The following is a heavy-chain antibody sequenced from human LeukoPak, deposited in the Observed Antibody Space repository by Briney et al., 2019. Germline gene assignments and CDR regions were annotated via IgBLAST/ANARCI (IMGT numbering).Heavy chain of an antibody. CDR3: ARQGLVPYYYMDV. CDR1: GGSISSYY. CDR2: IYTSGST. J-gene: IGHJ6*03. D-gene: IGHD3-3*01. V-gene: IGHV4-4*09. Sequence: SETLSLTCTVSGGSISSYYWSWIRQPPGKGLEWIGYIYTSGSTNYNPSLKSRVTISVDTSKNQFSLKLSSVTAADTAVYYCARQGLVPYYYMDVWGKGTTVTVSS.